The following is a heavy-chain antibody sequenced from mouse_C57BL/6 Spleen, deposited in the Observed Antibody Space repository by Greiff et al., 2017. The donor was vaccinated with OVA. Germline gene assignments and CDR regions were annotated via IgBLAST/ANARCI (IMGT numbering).Heavy chain of an antibody. D-gene: IGHD3-1*01. V-gene: IGHV5-16*01. Sequence: EVKLVESEGGLVQPGSSMKLSCTASGFTFSDYYMAWVRQVPEKGLEWVANINYDGSSTYYLDSLKSRFIISRDNAKNIIYLQMSSLKSEDTATYYCAREGYDQEGYAMDYWGQGTSVTVSS. CDR1: GFTFSDYY. CDR3: AREGYDQEGYAMDY. CDR2: INYDGSST. J-gene: IGHJ4*01.